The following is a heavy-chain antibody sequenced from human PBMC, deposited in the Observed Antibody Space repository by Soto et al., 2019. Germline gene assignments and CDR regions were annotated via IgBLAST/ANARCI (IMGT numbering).Heavy chain of an antibody. Sequence: QVQLVQSGAEVKKPGSSVKVSCKASGGTFSSYAISWVRQAPGQGLEWMGGIIPIFGTANYAQKFQGRVTITADESTSTAYMELSSLRSEDTAVYYCARAGGRHYDHVWGSYRYTGMDYWGQGTLVTVSS. J-gene: IGHJ4*02. CDR1: GGTFSSYA. D-gene: IGHD3-16*02. CDR3: ARAGGRHYDHVWGSYRYTGMDY. V-gene: IGHV1-69*01. CDR2: IIPIFGTA.